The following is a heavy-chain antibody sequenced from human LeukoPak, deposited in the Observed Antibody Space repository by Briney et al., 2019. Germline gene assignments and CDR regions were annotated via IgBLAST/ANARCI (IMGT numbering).Heavy chain of an antibody. CDR2: TKQGAGEK. V-gene: IGHV3-7*01. D-gene: IGHD6-19*01. Sequence: GGSLRLSCAASGFTFNNYCMGWVRQAPGRGLEWMANTKQGAGEKYYVDSVKGRFTISRDDAKNSLYLQMSSLRAEDTAVYYCARGKSSGWYLGYWGQGNLVTVSS. J-gene: IGHJ4*02. CDR1: GFTFNNYC. CDR3: ARGKSSGWYLGY.